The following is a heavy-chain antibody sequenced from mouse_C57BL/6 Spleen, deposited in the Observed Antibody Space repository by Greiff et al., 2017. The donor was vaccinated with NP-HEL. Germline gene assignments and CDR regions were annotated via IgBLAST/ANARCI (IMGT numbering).Heavy chain of an antibody. CDR3: AGSSGNYAMDY. D-gene: IGHD3-2*02. CDR2: IDPSDSET. CDR1: GYTFTSYW. V-gene: IGHV1-52*01. J-gene: IGHJ4*01. Sequence: QVQLQQPGAELVRPGSSVKLSCKASGYTFTSYWMHWVKQRPIQGLEWIGNIDPSDSETHYNQKFKDKATLTVDKSSSTAYMQLSSLTSEDSAVYYCAGSSGNYAMDYWGQGTSVTVSS.